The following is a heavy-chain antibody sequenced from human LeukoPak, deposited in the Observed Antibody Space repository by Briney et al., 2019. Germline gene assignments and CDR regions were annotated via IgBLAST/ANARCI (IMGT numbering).Heavy chain of an antibody. CDR2: IRFGGTNE. D-gene: IGHD2-8*01. V-gene: IGHV3-30*02. CDR3: ANDLYKYCTSDTCFPDS. J-gene: IGHJ4*02. CDR1: GFTFSSYG. Sequence: GGSLRLSCAASGFTFSSYGMHWVRQAPGKGLEWVAFIRFGGTNEHYADSVKGRFTISRDNSKNTVYLQMNSLRPEDTAIYYCANDLYKYCTSDTCFPDSWGQGTLVTVSS.